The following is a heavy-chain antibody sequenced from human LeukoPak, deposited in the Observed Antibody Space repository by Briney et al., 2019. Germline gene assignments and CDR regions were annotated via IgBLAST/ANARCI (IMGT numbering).Heavy chain of an antibody. J-gene: IGHJ6*02. Sequence: PSQTLSLTCAISGDSVSSNSAAWNWIRQSPSRGLEWLGRTYYRSKWYNDYAVSVKSRITINPDTSKNQFSLQLNSVTPEDTAVYYCAREKGSGSYYAVSYYYYYGMDVWGQGTTVTVSS. CDR2: TYYRSKWYN. CDR3: AREKGSGSYYAVSYYYYYGMDV. D-gene: IGHD1-26*01. V-gene: IGHV6-1*01. CDR1: GDSVSSNSAA.